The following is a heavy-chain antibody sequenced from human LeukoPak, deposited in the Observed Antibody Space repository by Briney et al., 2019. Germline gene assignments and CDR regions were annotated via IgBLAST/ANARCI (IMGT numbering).Heavy chain of an antibody. Sequence: GGSLRLSCAASGFTFSSYGMYWVRQAPGKGLEWVAVISYDGSNKCYADSVKGRFTISRDSSKNTLYLQMNSLRAEDTAVYYCAKEGMYYYGSGSSRYFDYWGQGTLVTVSS. J-gene: IGHJ4*02. CDR2: ISYDGSNK. CDR1: GFTFSSYG. D-gene: IGHD3-10*01. V-gene: IGHV3-30*18. CDR3: AKEGMYYYGSGSSRYFDY.